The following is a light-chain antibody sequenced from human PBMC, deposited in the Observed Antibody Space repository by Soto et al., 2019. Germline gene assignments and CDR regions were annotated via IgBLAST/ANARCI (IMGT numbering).Light chain of an antibody. J-gene: IGKJ2*01. V-gene: IGKV1-5*03. CDR1: QSISNW. Sequence: DIQMTQSPSTLSASVGDTVTITCRASQSISNWLAWYQQKPGKAPKLLIYKASSLQSGVPSRFSGSESGTEFTLTISSLQPDDFATYYCQQYNGTFGQGTKLEIK. CDR2: KAS. CDR3: QQYNGT.